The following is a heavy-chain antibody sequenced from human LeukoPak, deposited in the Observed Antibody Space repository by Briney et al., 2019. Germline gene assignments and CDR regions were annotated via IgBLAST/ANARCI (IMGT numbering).Heavy chain of an antibody. V-gene: IGHV3-30-3*01. J-gene: IGHJ4*02. CDR3: ARSDNGETIDFDY. Sequence: HSGGSLRLSCAASGFTFSSYAMHWVRQAPGKGLEWVAVISYDGSNKYYADSVKGRFTISRDNSKNTLYLQMNSLRAEDTAVYYCARSDNGETIDFDYWGQGTLVTVSS. CDR2: ISYDGSNK. D-gene: IGHD3-10*01. CDR1: GFTFSSYA.